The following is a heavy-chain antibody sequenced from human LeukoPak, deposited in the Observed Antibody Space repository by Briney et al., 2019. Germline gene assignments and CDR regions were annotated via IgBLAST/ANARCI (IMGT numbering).Heavy chain of an antibody. D-gene: IGHD2-15*01. CDR1: GGSINGYY. CDR3: ARLNPRAATSRPIDP. Sequence: SETLSLTCTVSGGSINGYYWSWIRQPPGKGLEWIGYIYYSGSAKYNPFLESRVAISVDTSKNQFSLELSSVTAADTAVYYCARLNPRAATSRPIDPWSQGTLVTVS. CDR2: IYYSGSA. J-gene: IGHJ5*02. V-gene: IGHV4-59*01.